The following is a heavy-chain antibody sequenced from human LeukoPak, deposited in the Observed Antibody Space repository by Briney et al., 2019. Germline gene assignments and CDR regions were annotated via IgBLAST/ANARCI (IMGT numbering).Heavy chain of an antibody. CDR2: IYYSGST. V-gene: IGHV4-59*08. D-gene: IGHD3-10*01. J-gene: IGHJ4*02. CDR1: GGSISNYY. Sequence: SETLSLTCTVSGGSISNYYGNWIRQPPGKGLEWIGYIYYSGSTMYNPSLKSRVTISVDTSKNQFSLKLRSVIAADTAVYFCARLSRRYGSGSFDYWGQGTLVTVSS. CDR3: ARLSRRYGSGSFDY.